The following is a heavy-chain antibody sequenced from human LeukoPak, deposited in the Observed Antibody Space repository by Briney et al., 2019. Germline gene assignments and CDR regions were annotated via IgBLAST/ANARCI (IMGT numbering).Heavy chain of an antibody. CDR1: GYTLTELS. D-gene: IGHD3-10*01. CDR3: ARAAGRSGSYFDY. J-gene: IGHJ4*02. Sequence: GASVKVSCKVSGYTLTELSMHWVRHATGKGLEWMGGFDPEDGETIYAQQFQGRVTITADTSTDTAYIELSSLRSEETAVYYGARAAGRSGSYFDYWGQGTLVTGSS. V-gene: IGHV1-24*01. CDR2: FDPEDGET.